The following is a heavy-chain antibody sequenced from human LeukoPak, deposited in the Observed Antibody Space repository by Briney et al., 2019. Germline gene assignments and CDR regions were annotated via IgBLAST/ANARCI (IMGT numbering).Heavy chain of an antibody. V-gene: IGHV3-30-3*01. CDR2: ISYDGSNK. J-gene: IGHJ4*02. Sequence: GGSLRLSCAASGFTFSSYAMHWVRQAPGKGLEWVAVISYDGSNKYYADSVKGRFTISRDNSKNTLYLQMNSLRAEDTAVYYCARGAYSSGWYYYFDYWGQGTLVTVSS. CDR3: ARGAYSSGWYYYFDY. D-gene: IGHD6-19*01. CDR1: GFTFSSYA.